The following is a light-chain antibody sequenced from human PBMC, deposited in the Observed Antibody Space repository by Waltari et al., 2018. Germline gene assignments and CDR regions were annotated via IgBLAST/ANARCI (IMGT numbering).Light chain of an antibody. CDR1: SGHIGAYSY. J-gene: IGLJ2*01. V-gene: IGLV2-14*03. CDR3: SAYPSTGSLK. Sequence: QSALTQPASVSGSPGPSITISCTGASGHIGAYSYLTWYHQRPGKVPKLIIYDLTDRPSGVSNRFSGSKSGSTASLTVSGLQAEDEGLFYCSAYPSTGSLKFGGGTRVTVL. CDR2: DLT.